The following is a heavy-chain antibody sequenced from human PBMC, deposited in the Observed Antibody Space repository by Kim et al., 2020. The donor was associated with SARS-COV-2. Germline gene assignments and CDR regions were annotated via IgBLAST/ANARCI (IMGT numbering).Heavy chain of an antibody. CDR2: VDGDGTRT. D-gene: IGHD6-13*01. V-gene: IGHV3-74*01. J-gene: IGHJ4*01. CDR1: GFTFTTYW. CDR3: TRGGAAVTFDY. Sequence: GGSLRLSCAASGFTFTTYWMHWVRQAPGQGLVWVSHVDGDGTRTTYADSVKGRFTVSRDNAKNTLYLQMSGLSAEDTTIYYCTRGGAAVTFDYWGHGTLGTVSS.